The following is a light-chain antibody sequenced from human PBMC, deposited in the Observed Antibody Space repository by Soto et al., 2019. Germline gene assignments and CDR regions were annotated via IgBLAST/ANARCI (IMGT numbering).Light chain of an antibody. CDR1: RSDVGGYNF. CDR2: DVT. J-gene: IGLJ2*01. V-gene: IGLV2-8*01. CDR3: TSYAGSNIPVL. Sequence: QSALTHPPSASGSPGQSVTISCTGTRSDVGGYNFVSWYQQHPGKAHKLIIYDVTDRPSGVPDRFSGSKSGNTASLTVSGLQGEDEADYYCTSYAGSNIPVLFGGGTKLTVL.